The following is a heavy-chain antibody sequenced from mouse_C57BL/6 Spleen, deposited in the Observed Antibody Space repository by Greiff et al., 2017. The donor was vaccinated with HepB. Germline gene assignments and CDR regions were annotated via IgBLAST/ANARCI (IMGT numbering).Heavy chain of an antibody. CDR3: ARSDGSSYGYFDV. V-gene: IGHV14-2*01. Sequence: VQLKESGAELVKPGASVKLSCTASGFNIKDYYMHWVKQRTEQGLEWIGRIDPEDGETKYAPKFQGKATITADTSSNTAYLQLSSLTSEDTAVYYCARSDGSSYGYFDVWGTGTTVTVSS. D-gene: IGHD1-1*01. CDR1: GFNIKDYY. CDR2: IDPEDGET. J-gene: IGHJ1*03.